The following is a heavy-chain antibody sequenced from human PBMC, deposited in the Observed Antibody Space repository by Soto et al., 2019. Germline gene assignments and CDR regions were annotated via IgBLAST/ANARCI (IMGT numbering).Heavy chain of an antibody. Sequence: GGSLRLSCTASGFIFNDFSMNWVRQAPGKGLEWVSSINDNSRAIFQAESVKGRFTVSRDNAKNSLYLQMNSLKADDTAVYFCAKSLAAKLDWFDAWGQGTLVTVSS. V-gene: IGHV3-21*01. J-gene: IGHJ5*02. D-gene: IGHD2-15*01. CDR2: INDNSRAI. CDR3: AKSLAAKLDWFDA. CDR1: GFIFNDFS.